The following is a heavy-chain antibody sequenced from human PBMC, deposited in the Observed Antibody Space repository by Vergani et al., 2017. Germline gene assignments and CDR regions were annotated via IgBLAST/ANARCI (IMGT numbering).Heavy chain of an antibody. D-gene: IGHD4-23*01. CDR1: GGTFSSYA. V-gene: IGHV1-69*13. Sequence: QVQLVQSGAEVKKPGSSVKVSCKASGGTFSSYAISWVRQAPGQGLEWMGRSIPIFGTANYAQKFQGRVTITADESTSTAYMELGSLRSEDTAVYYCARDRAYDYGGNSGVDAFDIWGQGTMVTVSS. CDR3: ARDRAYDYGGNSGVDAFDI. CDR2: SIPIFGTA. J-gene: IGHJ3*02.